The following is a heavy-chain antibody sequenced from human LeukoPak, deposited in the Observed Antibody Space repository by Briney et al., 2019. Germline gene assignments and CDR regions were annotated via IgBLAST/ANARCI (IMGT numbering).Heavy chain of an antibody. CDR1: GGSIMRGEYY. J-gene: IGHJ4*02. D-gene: IGHD4-17*01. CDR2: HYYSGTT. CDR3: ARGRYYGDYIDH. Sequence: SETLSLTCIVSGGSIMRGEYYWSWIRQAPGKGLEWIGYHYYSGTTNYSPSLKSRVDISIDTFRNQFSLRLTSVTAADTAVYYCARGRYYGDYIDHWGQGALVTVSS. V-gene: IGHV4-30-4*01.